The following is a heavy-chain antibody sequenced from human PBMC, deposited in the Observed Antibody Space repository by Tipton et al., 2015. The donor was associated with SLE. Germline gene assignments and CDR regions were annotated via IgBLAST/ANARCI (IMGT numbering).Heavy chain of an antibody. CDR3: AREGIAVAGTPQAEFGY. CDR2: INHSGNT. D-gene: IGHD6-19*01. V-gene: IGHV4-34*01. Sequence: TLSLTCAVYGGSFSGYYWSWIRQPPGKGLEWIGEINHSGNTNYSPSLKSRVTISVDTSKNQFSLRLSSVTAADTAVYYCAREGIAVAGTPQAEFGYWGQGTLVTVSS. CDR1: GGSFSGYY. J-gene: IGHJ4*02.